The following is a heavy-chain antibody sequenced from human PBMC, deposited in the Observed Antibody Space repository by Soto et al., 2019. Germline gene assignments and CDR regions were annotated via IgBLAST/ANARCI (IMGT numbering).Heavy chain of an antibody. Sequence: ASVKVACKASGGTFSTSTFTWVRQAPGQVLEWMGRTIPLLNVADYAQDFQGRLTITADKSTSTTYMELTSLTSKDTAVYYCARDSPIGSTFSGYDAIDSWGQGTLVTSPQ. D-gene: IGHD5-12*01. J-gene: IGHJ4*02. V-gene: IGHV1-69*04. CDR3: ARDSPIGSTFSGYDAIDS. CDR2: TIPLLNVA. CDR1: GGTFSTST.